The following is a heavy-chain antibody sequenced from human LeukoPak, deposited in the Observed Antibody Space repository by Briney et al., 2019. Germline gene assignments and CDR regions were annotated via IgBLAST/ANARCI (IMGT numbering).Heavy chain of an antibody. Sequence: PGRSLRLSCAASGFTFSNYGMHWVRQAPGKGLEWVAVISYDGRNKYYADSVKGRFTISRDNSNNILYLQINSLRAEDTAVYYCARDDRYSDYWGQGTLVTVSS. J-gene: IGHJ4*02. CDR3: ARDDRYSDY. V-gene: IGHV3-30*03. D-gene: IGHD2-21*02. CDR2: ISYDGRNK. CDR1: GFTFSNYG.